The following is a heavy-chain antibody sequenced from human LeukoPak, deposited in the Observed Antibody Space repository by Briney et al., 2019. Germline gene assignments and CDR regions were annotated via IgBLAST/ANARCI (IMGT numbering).Heavy chain of an antibody. J-gene: IGHJ4*02. CDR1: GYTFTCYY. Sequence: ASVKDSCKASGYTFTCYYMHWVRQAPGQGFEWMGWTNPNSGGTNYAQKFQGRVTMTRDTSISTAYMELSRLRSDDTAVYYCARGDIYCSSTSCLSDYWGQGTLVTVSS. CDR2: TNPNSGGT. CDR3: ARGDIYCSSTSCLSDY. D-gene: IGHD2-2*01. V-gene: IGHV1-2*02.